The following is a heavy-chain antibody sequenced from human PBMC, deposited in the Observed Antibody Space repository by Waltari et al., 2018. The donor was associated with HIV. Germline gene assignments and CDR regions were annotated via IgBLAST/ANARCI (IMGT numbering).Heavy chain of an antibody. CDR2: ISAYKGNT. Sequence: QVQLVQSGAEVKKPGASVKVSCKASGYTFTSYGISWVRQAPGQGLEWMGWISAYKGNTNYAQKLQGRVTMTTDTSTSTAYMELRSLRSDDTAGYYCARDRDIVVVTALYYYYGMDVWGQGTTVTVSS. V-gene: IGHV1-18*01. CDR3: ARDRDIVVVTALYYYYGMDV. J-gene: IGHJ6*02. CDR1: GYTFTSYG. D-gene: IGHD2-21*02.